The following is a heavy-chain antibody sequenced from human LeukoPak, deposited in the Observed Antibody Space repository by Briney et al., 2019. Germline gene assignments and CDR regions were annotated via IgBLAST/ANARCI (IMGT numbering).Heavy chain of an antibody. CDR2: ISSSSSYI. CDR1: AFTFSSYS. V-gene: IGHV3-21*01. J-gene: IGHJ4*02. CDR3: ARDRGWLQNRKDGDDY. Sequence: PGGSLRLSCAASAFTFSSYSMNWVRQAPGKGLEWVSSISSSSSYIYYADSVKGRFTISRDNAKNSLYLQMNSLRAEDTAVYYCARDRGWLQNRKDGDDYWGQGTLVTVSS. D-gene: IGHD5-24*01.